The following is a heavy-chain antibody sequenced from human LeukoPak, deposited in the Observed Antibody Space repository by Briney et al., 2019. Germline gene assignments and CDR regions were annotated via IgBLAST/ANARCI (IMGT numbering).Heavy chain of an antibody. D-gene: IGHD6-6*01. CDR3: ARGYSSSFLDAFDI. V-gene: IGHV4-39*01. CDR1: GGSISSSSYY. Sequence: PSETLSLTCTVSGGSISSSSYYWGWIRQPPGKGLEWIGSIYYSGSTYYNPSLKSRVTISVDTSKNQFSLKLSSVTAADTAVYYCARGYSSSFLDAFDIWGQGTMVTVSS. CDR2: IYYSGST. J-gene: IGHJ3*02.